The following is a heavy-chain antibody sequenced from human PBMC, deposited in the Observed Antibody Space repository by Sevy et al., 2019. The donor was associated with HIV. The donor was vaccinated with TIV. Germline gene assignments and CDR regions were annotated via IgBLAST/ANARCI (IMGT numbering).Heavy chain of an antibody. CDR1: GFTFSSYG. J-gene: IGHJ4*02. CDR3: ATERGSGWYPLIY. Sequence: GGSLRLSCAASGFTFSSYGMSWVRQAPGEGLEWVSGIRGSVGSTYSADSVMGRFTISRDNAKKTLYLQMNSLRAEDTAVYYCATERGSGWYPLIYWGQRTLVTVSS. D-gene: IGHD6-19*01. CDR2: IRGSVGST. V-gene: IGHV3-23*01.